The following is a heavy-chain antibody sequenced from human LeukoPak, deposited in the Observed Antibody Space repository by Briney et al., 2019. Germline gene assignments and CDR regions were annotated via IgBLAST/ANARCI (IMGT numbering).Heavy chain of an antibody. Sequence: GGSLRLSCAASGFTFSTYRMSWVRQAPGKGLEWVANIKQDGSEKHYVDSVKGRFTISRDNAKNSLYLQMNSLRAEDTAVYYCARDRQQLRRFDYWGQGTLVTVSS. V-gene: IGHV3-7*01. CDR3: ARDRQQLRRFDY. CDR2: IKQDGSEK. D-gene: IGHD6-13*01. J-gene: IGHJ4*02. CDR1: GFTFSTYR.